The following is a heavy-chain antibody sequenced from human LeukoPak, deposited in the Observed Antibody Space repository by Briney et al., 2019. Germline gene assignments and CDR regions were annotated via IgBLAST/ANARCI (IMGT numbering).Heavy chain of an antibody. V-gene: IGHV4-34*01. CDR3: ARSGAIDLDY. Sequence: SETLSLTCAVYGGSFSGYYWSWIRQPPGKGLEWIGEINHSGSTNYNPSLKSRVTISVDTSKNQFSLKLSSVTAADTAVYYCARSGAIDLDYWGQEPWSPSPQ. CDR1: GGSFSGYY. CDR2: INHSGST. J-gene: IGHJ4*01. D-gene: IGHD3-10*01.